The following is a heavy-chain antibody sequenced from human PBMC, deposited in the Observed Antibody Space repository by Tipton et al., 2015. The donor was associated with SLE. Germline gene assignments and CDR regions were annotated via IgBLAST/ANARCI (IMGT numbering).Heavy chain of an antibody. V-gene: IGHV3-21*03. Sequence: SLRLSCAASGFTFSSYSMNWVRQAPGKGLEWVSSISSSSSYIYYADSVKGRFTISRDNAKNSLYLQMNSLRAEDTAVYYCARAGSCSSDSYYGMDVWGQGTTVTVSS. CDR3: ARAGSCSSDSYYGMDV. J-gene: IGHJ6*02. CDR2: ISSSSSYI. CDR1: GFTFSSYS. D-gene: IGHD6-6*01.